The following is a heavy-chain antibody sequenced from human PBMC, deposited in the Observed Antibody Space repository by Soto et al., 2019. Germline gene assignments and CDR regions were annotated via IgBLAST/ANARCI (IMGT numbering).Heavy chain of an antibody. V-gene: IGHV4-34*01. CDR1: GGSFSGYY. Sequence: SETLSLTCAVYGGSFSGYYWSWIRQPPGKGLEWIGEINHSGSTNYNPSLKSRVTISVDTSKNQFSLKLSSVTAADTAVYYCARGGVGVAATTRYNWFDPWGQGTLVTVSS. J-gene: IGHJ5*02. CDR3: ARGGVGVAATTRYNWFDP. CDR2: INHSGST. D-gene: IGHD2-15*01.